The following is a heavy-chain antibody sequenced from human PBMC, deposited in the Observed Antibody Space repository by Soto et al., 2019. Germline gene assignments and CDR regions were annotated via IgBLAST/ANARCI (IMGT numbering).Heavy chain of an antibody. CDR2: IIPIFSTA. V-gene: IGHV1-69*12. D-gene: IGHD3-10*01. Sequence: QVQLVQSGAEVKKPGSSVKVSCKASGGTISSYAISWVRQAPGQGLEWMGGIIPIFSTANYAQKFQGRVTITADESTSTAYMVLSSLRSEDTAVYYCARAGGSPYYFDYWGQGTLVIVSS. J-gene: IGHJ4*02. CDR1: GGTISSYA. CDR3: ARAGGSPYYFDY.